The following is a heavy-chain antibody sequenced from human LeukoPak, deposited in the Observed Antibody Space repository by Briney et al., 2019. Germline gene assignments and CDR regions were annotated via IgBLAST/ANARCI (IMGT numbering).Heavy chain of an antibody. CDR2: INHSGST. Sequence: SETLSLTCAVYGGSFSGYYWSWIRQPPGKGLEWIGEINHSGSTNYNPSLKSRVTISVDTSKNQFSLKLSSVTAADTAVYYCARDPSEWLRHDYWGQGTLVTVSS. D-gene: IGHD5-12*01. V-gene: IGHV4-34*01. J-gene: IGHJ4*02. CDR3: ARDPSEWLRHDY. CDR1: GGSFSGYY.